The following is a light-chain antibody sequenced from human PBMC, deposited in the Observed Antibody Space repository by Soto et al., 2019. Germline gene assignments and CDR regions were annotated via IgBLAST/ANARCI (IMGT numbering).Light chain of an antibody. CDR1: SSNIGGNS. V-gene: IGLV1-51*01. J-gene: IGLJ1*01. CDR3: GSWDSSLSAYV. Sequence: QSVMTQPPSVSAAPGQKVTISCSGSSSNIGGNSVSWYQQFPGTAPKLLIYDDDKRPSGIPDRFSGSKSGTSATLGITGFQTGDEADYYCGSWDSSLSAYVFATGTKRTVL. CDR2: DDD.